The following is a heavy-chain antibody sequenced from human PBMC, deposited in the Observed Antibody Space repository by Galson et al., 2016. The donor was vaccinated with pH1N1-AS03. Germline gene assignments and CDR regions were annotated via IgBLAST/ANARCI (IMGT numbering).Heavy chain of an antibody. D-gene: IGHD6-19*01. CDR3: TRGSGSGWYGSYYDY. J-gene: IGHJ4*02. CDR2: ISYDGTKK. V-gene: IGHV3-30-3*01. CDR1: GFTLSTYY. Sequence: SLRLSCAASGFTLSTYYMHWVRQAPGRGLEWVALISYDGTKKSYADSVRGRFTISRDTSKNTLYLQMNSLRVEDTAVYYCTRGSGSGWYGSYYDYWGQGTLVPVSS.